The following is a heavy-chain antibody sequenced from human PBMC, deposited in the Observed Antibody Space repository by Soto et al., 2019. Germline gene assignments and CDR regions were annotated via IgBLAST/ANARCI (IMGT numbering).Heavy chain of an antibody. J-gene: IGHJ4*02. CDR2: MNGYNGNT. V-gene: IGHV1-18*01. CDR3: ARARGQWVVTTEYDC. CDR1: GYTLSSYG. Sequence: QVQLVQSGAEVKKPGASVKVSCKASGYTLSSYGISWVRQAPGQGLEWMGWMNGYNGNTDYAQNLQGRVTSATDTFESTAYMELRSLRSDDAAVYYCARARGQWVVTTEYDCWGQGTLVTVSS. D-gene: IGHD6-19*01.